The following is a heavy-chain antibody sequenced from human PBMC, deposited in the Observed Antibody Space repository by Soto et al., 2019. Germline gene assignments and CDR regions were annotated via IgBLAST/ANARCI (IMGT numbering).Heavy chain of an antibody. CDR2: TNQDGSEK. CDR1: EGTVIRDW. J-gene: IGHJ4*02. D-gene: IGHD1-26*01. V-gene: IGHV3-7*04. Sequence: EVHLVESGGGLVQTGGSLRLSCAIFEGTVIRDWMNGVRQAPGKGLEWVAHTNQDGSEKYYVDSVKGRFTISRDNDKNSLYLQMNSLRAEDTAMYYCSGGVGDAFWGQGTLVTVSS. CDR3: SGGVGDAF.